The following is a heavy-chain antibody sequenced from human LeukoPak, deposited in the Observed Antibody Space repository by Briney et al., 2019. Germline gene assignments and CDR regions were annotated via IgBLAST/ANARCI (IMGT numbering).Heavy chain of an antibody. CDR2: ISGSGGST. Sequence: PGGSLRLSCAASGFTFSTYAMTWVRQAPGKGLEWVSIISGSGGSTDYADSVKGRFTISRDNSRNTLYLQMNSLRADDTGVYYCAKQWLVGIWGQGTQVTVSS. CDR1: GFTFSTYA. D-gene: IGHD6-19*01. CDR3: AKQWLVGI. J-gene: IGHJ4*02. V-gene: IGHV3-23*01.